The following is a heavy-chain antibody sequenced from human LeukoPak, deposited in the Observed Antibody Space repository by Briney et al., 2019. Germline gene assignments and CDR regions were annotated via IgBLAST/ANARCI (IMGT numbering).Heavy chain of an antibody. Sequence: GASVKVSCKASGYTFTSYGISWVRLAPGQGLEWMGWISAYNGNTNYAQKLQGRVTMTTDTSTSTAYMELRSLRSDDTAVYYCARKLGYCSGGSCYLCDYWGQGTLVTVSS. J-gene: IGHJ4*02. D-gene: IGHD2-15*01. CDR3: ARKLGYCSGGSCYLCDY. V-gene: IGHV1-18*01. CDR1: GYTFTSYG. CDR2: ISAYNGNT.